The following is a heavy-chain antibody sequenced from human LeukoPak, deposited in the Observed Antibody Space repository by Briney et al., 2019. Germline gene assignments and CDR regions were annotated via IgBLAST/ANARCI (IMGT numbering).Heavy chain of an antibody. CDR2: ISYDGSNK. Sequence: GGSLRLSCAASGFTFSSYAMHWVRQAPGKGLEWVAVISYDGSNKYYADSVKGRFTISRDNSKNTLYLQMNSLRAEDTAVYYCARGDFDYWGQGTLVTVSS. CDR1: GFTFSSYA. V-gene: IGHV3-30-3*01. CDR3: ARGDFDY. J-gene: IGHJ4*02.